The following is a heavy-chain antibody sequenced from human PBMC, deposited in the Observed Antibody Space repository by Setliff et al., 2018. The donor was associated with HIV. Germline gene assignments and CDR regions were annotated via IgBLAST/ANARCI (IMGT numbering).Heavy chain of an antibody. CDR2: ISSSGSTI. J-gene: IGHJ5*02. V-gene: IGHV3-48*04. CDR1: GFTFSGYR. Sequence: GSLRLSCAAAGFTFSGYRMNWVRQAPGKGLEWVSYISSSGSTIYYADSVKGRFTISRDNAKNSLYLQMNSLRAEDTAVYYCARVSPWFDPWGQGTLVTAPQ. CDR3: ARVSPWFDP.